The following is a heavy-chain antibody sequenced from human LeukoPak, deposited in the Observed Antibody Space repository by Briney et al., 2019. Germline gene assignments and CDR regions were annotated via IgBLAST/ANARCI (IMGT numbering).Heavy chain of an antibody. D-gene: IGHD7-27*01. Sequence: GGFLRLSCAASGFTVSSNYMSWVRQAPGKGLEWVSVIYSGGSTYYADSVKGRFTISRDNSKNTLYLQMNSLRAEDTAVYYCARALGMFNWFDPWGQGTLVTVSS. CDR3: ARALGMFNWFDP. CDR2: IYSGGST. CDR1: GFTVSSNY. J-gene: IGHJ5*02. V-gene: IGHV3-53*01.